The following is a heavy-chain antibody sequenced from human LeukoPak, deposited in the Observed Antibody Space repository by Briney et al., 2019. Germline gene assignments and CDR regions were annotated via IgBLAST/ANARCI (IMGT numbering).Heavy chain of an antibody. J-gene: IGHJ4*02. V-gene: IGHV3-23*01. CDR3: AKYTPANYYGSGSIFDY. Sequence: PGGSLRLSCAASGFTFSIYAMSWVRQAPGKGLEWVSALSGGGGNTYYADSVKCRFTISRDNSKNTLYLHMNSLRADDTAVYYCAKYTPANYYGSGSIFDYWGQGTLVTVSS. CDR1: GFTFSIYA. D-gene: IGHD3-10*01. CDR2: LSGGGGNT.